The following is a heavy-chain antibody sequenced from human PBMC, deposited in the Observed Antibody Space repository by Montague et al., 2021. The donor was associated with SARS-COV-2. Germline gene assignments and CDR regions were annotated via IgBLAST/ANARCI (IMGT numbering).Heavy chain of an antibody. CDR2: IFKSGTA. J-gene: IGHJ5*02. Sequence: TLSLTCPVSGDSINTGNFYWSWLRQPAGKQLEWIGRIFKSGTANYNPPLKGRVTITMDMSKNEFSLKLRYVTAADTAMYFCARGFTTGFYPYWFDLWGQGALVTVSS. CDR1: GDSINTGNFY. V-gene: IGHV4-61*02. D-gene: IGHD1-1*01. CDR3: ARGFTTGFYPYWFDL.